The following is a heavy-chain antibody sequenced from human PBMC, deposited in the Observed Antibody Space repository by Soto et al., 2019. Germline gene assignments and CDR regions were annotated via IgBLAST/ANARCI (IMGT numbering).Heavy chain of an antibody. CDR3: ASHDSSGYYPFDD. CDR1: GGSISSGDYY. V-gene: IGHV4-30-4*01. D-gene: IGHD3-22*01. J-gene: IGHJ4*02. CDR2: IYYSGST. Sequence: QVQLQESGPGLVKPSQTLSLTCTVSGGSISSGDYYWSWIRQPPGKGLEWIGYIYYSGSTYYNPYLKSRVTISVDTSKNQFSLKLSSVTAADTAVYYCASHDSSGYYPFDDWCQGTLVTVSS.